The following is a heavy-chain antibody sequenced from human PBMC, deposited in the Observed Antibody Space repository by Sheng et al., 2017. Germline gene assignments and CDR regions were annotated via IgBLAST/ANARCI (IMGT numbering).Heavy chain of an antibody. CDR2: IYYSGST. J-gene: IGHJ3*02. CDR3: ARDLGKGAFDI. CDR1: GGSISSYY. V-gene: IGHV4-59*01. Sequence: QVQLQESGPGLVKPSETLSLTCTVSGGSISSYYWSWIRQPPGKGLEWIGYIYYSGSTNYNPSLKSRVTISVDTSKNQFSLKLSSVTAADTAVYYCARDLGKGAFDIWGQGTMVTVSS.